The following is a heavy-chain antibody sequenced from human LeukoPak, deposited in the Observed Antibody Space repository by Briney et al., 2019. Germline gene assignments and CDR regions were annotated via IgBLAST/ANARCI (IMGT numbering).Heavy chain of an antibody. CDR1: GYTSTSYY. CDR3: ARDGELSEWGWDRQTQQFFDY. V-gene: IGHV1-46*04. Sequence: ALVKLSCKASGYTSTSYYMHWVRQAPGQGLEWVGIINPSGGSTSYAQTLQGRVTMPRDTSTSTVYVELSSLSSDDTAVYYCARDGELSEWGWDRQTQQFFDYWGQGTLVTVSS. D-gene: IGHD3-10*01. J-gene: IGHJ4*02. CDR2: INPSGGST.